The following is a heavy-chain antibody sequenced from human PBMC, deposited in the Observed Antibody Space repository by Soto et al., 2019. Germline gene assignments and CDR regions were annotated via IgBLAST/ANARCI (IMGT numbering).Heavy chain of an antibody. CDR2: IYYSGST. CDR1: GGSVSIGSYY. CDR3: ARGIEGWYQGRYYYGMDV. V-gene: IGHV4-61*01. Sequence: SETLSLTCTVSGGSVSIGSYYWSWIRQPPGKGLEWIGYIYYSGSTNYNPSLKSRVTISVDTSKNQFSLKLSSVTAADTAVYYCARGIEGWYQGRYYYGMDVWGQGTTVTSP. D-gene: IGHD6-19*01. J-gene: IGHJ6*02.